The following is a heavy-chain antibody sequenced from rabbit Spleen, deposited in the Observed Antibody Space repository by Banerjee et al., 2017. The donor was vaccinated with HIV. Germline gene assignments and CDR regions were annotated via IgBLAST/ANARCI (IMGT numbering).Heavy chain of an antibody. CDR1: GFSFSFSYW. CDR2: IYGGSSGST. V-gene: IGHV1S45*01. CDR3: ARNFDL. Sequence: QEQLVESGGGLVQPEGSLTLTCKASGFSFSFSYWICWVRQAPGKGLEWIACIYGGSSGSTYYASWAKGRLTISQTSSTTVTLQMTSLTAADTATYFCARNFDLWGPGTLVTVS. J-gene: IGHJ4*01.